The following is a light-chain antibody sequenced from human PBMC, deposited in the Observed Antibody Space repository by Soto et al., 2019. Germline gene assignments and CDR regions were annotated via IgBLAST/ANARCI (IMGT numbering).Light chain of an antibody. V-gene: IGKV2-28*01. CDR1: QSLLHSNGFDY. CDR2: LGS. J-gene: IGKJ5*01. Sequence: DIVVTQSPLSLPVTPGEPASISCRSSQSLLHSNGFDYLDWYLQKPGQPPQLLIYLGSNRASGVPDRFSGSGSGTDFTLKISRVEAEDVGVYYCMQSLQTITFGQGTRLEIK. CDR3: MQSLQTIT.